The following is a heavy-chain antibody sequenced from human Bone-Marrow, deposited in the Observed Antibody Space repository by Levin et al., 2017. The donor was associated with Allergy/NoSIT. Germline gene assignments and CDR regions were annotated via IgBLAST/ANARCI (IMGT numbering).Heavy chain of an antibody. Sequence: PGESLKISCKASGGTFSTSALSWVRQAPGQGLEWMGGIIPIFETPTYAQKFQGRVTISADESTNTAYMELSSLTSDDTAVYYCATDDRDLPDYSGSGIYVAFDIWGQGTMVIVSS. CDR2: IIPIFETP. D-gene: IGHD3-10*01. CDR3: ATDDRDLPDYSGSGIYVAFDI. V-gene: IGHV1-69*01. CDR1: GGTFSTSA. J-gene: IGHJ3*02.